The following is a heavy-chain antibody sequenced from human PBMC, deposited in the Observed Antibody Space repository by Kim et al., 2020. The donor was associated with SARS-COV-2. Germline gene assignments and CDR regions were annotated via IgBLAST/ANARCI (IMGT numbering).Heavy chain of an antibody. CDR1: GFSVSSNY. D-gene: IGHD6-19*01. CDR3: ARDHVRGVAGIDY. J-gene: IGHJ4*02. Sequence: GGSLRLSCAASGFSVSSNYMSWVRQAPGKGLEWVSVIYSGGSTYYADSVKGRFTISRDNSKNTLYLQMNSLRAEDTAVYYCARDHVRGVAGIDYWGQGTLVTVST. V-gene: IGHV3-66*01. CDR2: IYSGGST.